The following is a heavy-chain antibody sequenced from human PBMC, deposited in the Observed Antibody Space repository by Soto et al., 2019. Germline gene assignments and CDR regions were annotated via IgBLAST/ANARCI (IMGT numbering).Heavy chain of an antibody. CDR2: ISSSSSSI. J-gene: IGHJ6*02. D-gene: IGHD6-19*01. Sequence: VQLEESGGGLVQPGGSLRLSCTASGVTFSSYSMVWVRQAPGKGLEWVSYISSSSSSIYYADSVKGRLTTSRDNAKNSTYLQINSLRVEDTGVYYCARDLGFDAVARMDVWGQGTTVTVSS. CDR3: ARDLGFDAVARMDV. CDR1: GVTFSSYS. V-gene: IGHV3-48*01.